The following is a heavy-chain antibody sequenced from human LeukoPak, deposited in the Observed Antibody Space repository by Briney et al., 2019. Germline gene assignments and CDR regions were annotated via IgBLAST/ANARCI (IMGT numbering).Heavy chain of an antibody. Sequence: SETLSLTVTVSGGSISGYYWNWIRQPPGKGLDWIGIISDIGSTSFNPSLTGRVTISVDTSKNQLSLRLSSVTAADTAVYYCARRGFGDIWGQGTMVSVSS. CDR3: ARRGFGDI. CDR1: GGSISGYY. V-gene: IGHV4-59*08. D-gene: IGHD3-16*01. J-gene: IGHJ3*02. CDR2: ISDIGST.